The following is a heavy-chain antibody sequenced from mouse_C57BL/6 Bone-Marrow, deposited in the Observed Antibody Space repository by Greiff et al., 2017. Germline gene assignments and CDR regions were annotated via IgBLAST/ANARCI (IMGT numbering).Heavy chain of an antibody. J-gene: IGHJ2*01. CDR1: GFTFSDYG. CDR2: ISSCSSTI. CDR3: ARLASYYFDY. V-gene: IGHV5-17*01. Sequence: EVQLVESGGGLVKPGGSLKLSCAASGFTFSDYGMHWVRQAPEKGLEWVAYISSCSSTIYYADTVKGRFTISRDNATNTLFLQMTSLRSEDTAMYYCARLASYYFDYWGQGTTLTVSS.